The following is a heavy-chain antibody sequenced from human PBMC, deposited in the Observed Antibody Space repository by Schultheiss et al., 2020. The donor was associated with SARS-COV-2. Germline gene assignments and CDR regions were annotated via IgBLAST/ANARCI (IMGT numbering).Heavy chain of an antibody. CDR1: GFTFSNSD. V-gene: IGHV3-35*01. Sequence: GESLKISCAASGFTFSNSDMNWVHQAPGKGLEWVSGVSWNGSRTHYADSVKGRFTISRDNAKNSLYLQMNSLRAEDTAVYYCAKHEFYFYYSYMDVWGKGTTVTVSS. D-gene: IGHD3-10*01. CDR3: AKHEFYFYYSYMDV. CDR2: VSWNGSRT. J-gene: IGHJ6*03.